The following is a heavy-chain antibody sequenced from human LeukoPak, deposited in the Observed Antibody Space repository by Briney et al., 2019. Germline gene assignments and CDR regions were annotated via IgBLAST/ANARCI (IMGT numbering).Heavy chain of an antibody. CDR1: GGTFSSYA. Sequence: WASVKVSCKASGGTFSSYAISWVRQAPGQGLEWMGRIIPILGIANYAQKFQGRVTITADKSTSTAYMGLSSLRSEDTAVYYCASPFEQQLVPLGAFDIWGQGTMVTVSS. V-gene: IGHV1-69*04. CDR3: ASPFEQQLVPLGAFDI. CDR2: IIPILGIA. J-gene: IGHJ3*02. D-gene: IGHD6-13*01.